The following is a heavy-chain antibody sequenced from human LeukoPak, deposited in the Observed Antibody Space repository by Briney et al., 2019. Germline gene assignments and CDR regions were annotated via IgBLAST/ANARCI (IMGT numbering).Heavy chain of an antibody. D-gene: IGHD1-26*01. V-gene: IGHV4-39*07. CDR2: MYYRGST. CDR3: ATTTIRLGN. J-gene: IGHJ4*02. Sequence: SETLSLTCTVSGGSISSGSYYWSWIRQPPGKGLEWIGSMYYRGSTYHNPSLKSRGTISVDTSKNQFSLKLSSVTAADTAVYYCATTTIRLGNWGQGTLVTASS. CDR1: GGSISSGSYY.